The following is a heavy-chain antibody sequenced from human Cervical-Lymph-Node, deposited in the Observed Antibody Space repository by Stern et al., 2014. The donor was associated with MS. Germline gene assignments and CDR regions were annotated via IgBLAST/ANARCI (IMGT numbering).Heavy chain of an antibody. CDR2: ISYSGNT. CDR3: ARVTEFLRFFYPDY. V-gene: IGHV4-31*03. Sequence: QVQLVESGPGLVKPSQTLSLTCTVSGGSVSSGSRYWSWIRQHPGKGLEWIGFISYSGNTYYSPSLQSRLTISMDTSRNQFSLKLRSVTAADTAIYYCARVTEFLRFFYPDYWGQGTLLTVSS. J-gene: IGHJ4*02. CDR1: GGSVSSGSRY. D-gene: IGHD3-3*01.